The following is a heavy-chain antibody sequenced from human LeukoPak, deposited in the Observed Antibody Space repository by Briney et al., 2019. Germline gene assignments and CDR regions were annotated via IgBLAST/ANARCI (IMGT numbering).Heavy chain of an antibody. Sequence: SVKVSCKASGGTFSSYAISWVRQAPGQGLEWMGGIIPISGTANYAQKFQGRVTITADKSTSTAYMELSSLRSEDTAVYYCARDSSTDSSSWYWFDPWGQGTLVTVSS. J-gene: IGHJ5*02. CDR1: GGTFSSYA. CDR3: ARDSSTDSSSWYWFDP. V-gene: IGHV1-69*06. D-gene: IGHD6-13*01. CDR2: IIPISGTA.